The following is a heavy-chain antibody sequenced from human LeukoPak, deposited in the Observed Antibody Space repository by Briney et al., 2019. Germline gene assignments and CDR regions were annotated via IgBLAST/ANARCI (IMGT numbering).Heavy chain of an antibody. CDR1: GVTVSGSY. D-gene: IGHD1-26*01. V-gene: IGHV3-66*01. CDR2: IYTSGDT. Sequence: GGSLRLSCAAPGVTVSGSYMSWVRQAPGKGLEWVSVIYTSGDTYYADSVKGRFTISRDSSKNTLYLQMNTLRTEDTAVYYCVRVRYSGSWFPVPNFDCWGQGTLVTVSS. J-gene: IGHJ4*02. CDR3: VRVRYSGSWFPVPNFDC.